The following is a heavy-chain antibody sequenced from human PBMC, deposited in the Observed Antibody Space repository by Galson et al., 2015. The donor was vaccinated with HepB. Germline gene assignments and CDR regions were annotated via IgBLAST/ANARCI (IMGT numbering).Heavy chain of an antibody. CDR2: IIPILGIA. J-gene: IGHJ4*02. CDR3: ARDRDGYNYGELDY. CDR1: GGTFSSYT. V-gene: IGHV1-69*04. Sequence: SVKVSCKASGGTFSSYTISWVRQAPGQGLEWMGRIIPILGIANYAQKFQGRVTITADKSTSTAYMELSSLRSEDTAVYYCARDRDGYNYGELDYWGQGTLVTVSS. D-gene: IGHD5-24*01.